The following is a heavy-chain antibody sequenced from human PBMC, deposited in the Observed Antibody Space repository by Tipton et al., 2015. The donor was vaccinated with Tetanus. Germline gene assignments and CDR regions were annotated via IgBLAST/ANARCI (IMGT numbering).Heavy chain of an antibody. D-gene: IGHD5-24*01. V-gene: IGHV4-31*03. CDR3: ARTTRRWLHPDY. J-gene: IGHJ4*02. Sequence: GLVKPSQTLSVTCTVSGGSINSGGYYWSWLRQHPGKGLEWIGYIYYTGNTYYNPSLKSRVTISVDTAQNQFSLQLRSVTAADTAIYYCARTTRRWLHPDYWGQGTLVTVSS. CDR2: IYYTGNT. CDR1: GGSINSGGYY.